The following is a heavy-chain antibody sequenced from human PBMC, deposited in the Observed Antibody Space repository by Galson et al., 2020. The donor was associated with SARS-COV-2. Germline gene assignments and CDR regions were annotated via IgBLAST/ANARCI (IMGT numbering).Heavy chain of an antibody. J-gene: IGHJ6*02. Sequence: GESLKISCAASGFTFSSYAMSRVRQAPGKGLEWVSAISGSGGSTYYADSVKGRFTISRDNSKNTLYLQMNSLRAEDTAVYYCAKADWHDGSGSWGQGTTVTVSS. V-gene: IGHV3-23*01. D-gene: IGHD3-10*01. CDR2: ISGSGGST. CDR1: GFTFSSYA. CDR3: AKADWHDGSGS.